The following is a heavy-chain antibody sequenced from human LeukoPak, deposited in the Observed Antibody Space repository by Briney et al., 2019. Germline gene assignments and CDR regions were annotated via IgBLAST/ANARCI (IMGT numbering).Heavy chain of an antibody. J-gene: IGHJ4*02. Sequence: PSETLSLTCTVSGGSVSSGSYYWCWIRQPPGMGLEWIGYIYYSVCTNYNPSPKSRVTISVDTSKIQFSLKLSSVTAADTAVYYCARGTDYDYVWGSYLSYYFDYWGQGTLVTVSS. CDR2: IYYSVCT. V-gene: IGHV4-61*01. CDR1: GGSVSSGSYY. D-gene: IGHD3-16*02. CDR3: ARGTDYDYVWGSYLSYYFDY.